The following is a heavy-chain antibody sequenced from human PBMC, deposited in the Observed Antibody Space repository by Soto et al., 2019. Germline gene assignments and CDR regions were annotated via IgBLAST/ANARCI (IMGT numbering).Heavy chain of an antibody. CDR2: IWNDGSTS. D-gene: IGHD6-13*01. CDR3: AERQISSPTRPAATARGAIGV. CDR1: GFTFNNYG. V-gene: IGHV3-33*08. Sequence: QVQLVESGGGVVQPGRSLRLSCAASGFTFNNYGMHWVRQAPGKGLEWVAVIWNDGSTSYYANSVKGRFTISRDNSKNTLHLQMSSLRAEDTAVYYCAERQISSPTRPAATARGAIGVWGQGTTVTVTS. J-gene: IGHJ6*02.